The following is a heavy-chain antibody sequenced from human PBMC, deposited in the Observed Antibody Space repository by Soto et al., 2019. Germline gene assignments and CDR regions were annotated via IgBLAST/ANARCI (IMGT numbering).Heavy chain of an antibody. V-gene: IGHV1-69*13. Sequence: GASVKVSCKASGGTFSSYAISWVRQAPGQGLEWMGGIIPIFGTANYAQKFQGRVAITADESTSTAYMELSSLRSEDTAVYYCARGPDYYDSSGYYYRWGQGTLVTVS. J-gene: IGHJ5*02. CDR2: IIPIFGTA. CDR3: ARGPDYYDSSGYYYR. D-gene: IGHD3-22*01. CDR1: GGTFSSYA.